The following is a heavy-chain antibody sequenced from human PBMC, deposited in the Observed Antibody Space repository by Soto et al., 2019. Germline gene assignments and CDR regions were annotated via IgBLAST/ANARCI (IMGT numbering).Heavy chain of an antibody. V-gene: IGHV3-33*01. CDR3: ARSGSNTAMVHFDY. CDR1: GFTFSSYG. D-gene: IGHD5-18*01. J-gene: IGHJ4*02. CDR2: IWYDGSNK. Sequence: PGGSLRLSCAASGFTFSSYGMHWVPQAPGKGLEWVAVIWYDGSNKYYADSVKGRFTISRDNSKNTLYLQMNSLRAEDTAVYYCARSGSNTAMVHFDYWGQGTLVTVSS.